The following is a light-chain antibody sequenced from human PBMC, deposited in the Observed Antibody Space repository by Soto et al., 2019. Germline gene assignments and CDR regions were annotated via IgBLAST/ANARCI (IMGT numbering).Light chain of an antibody. CDR3: SSYTSTSTPVV. Sequence: QSALTQPASVSGSPGQSITISCTGTSSDVGGYNFVSWYQQHPGKAPKLMIYEVNKRPSGVSNRFSGSKSGNTASLTISGLQAGDEADFYCSSYTSTSTPVVFGGGTKLTVL. CDR2: EVN. J-gene: IGLJ2*01. V-gene: IGLV2-14*01. CDR1: SSDVGGYNF.